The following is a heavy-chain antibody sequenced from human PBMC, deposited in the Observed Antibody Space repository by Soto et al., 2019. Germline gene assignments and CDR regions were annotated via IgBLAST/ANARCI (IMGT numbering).Heavy chain of an antibody. J-gene: IGHJ5*02. CDR1: GGSISSYY. V-gene: IGHV4-59*01. D-gene: IGHD2-15*01. Sequence: PSETLSLTCTVSGGSISSYYCSWIRQPPGKGLEWIGYIYYSGSTNYNPSLKSRVTISVDTSKIQFSLKLSSVTAADTAVYYCARAALSCSGGSCYHNWFDPWGQGTLVTVS. CDR3: ARAALSCSGGSCYHNWFDP. CDR2: IYYSGST.